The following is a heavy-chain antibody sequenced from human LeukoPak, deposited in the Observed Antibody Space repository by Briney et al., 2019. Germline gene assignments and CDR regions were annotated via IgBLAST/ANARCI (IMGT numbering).Heavy chain of an antibody. D-gene: IGHD6-19*01. J-gene: IGHJ4*02. CDR2: IDQHGRDK. Sequence: GGSLRLSCAASASTFSGNWMHWVREALGKGLEWVASIDQHGRDKYFLDSVKGRFTISRDNSKSSLYLQMNSLRAEDTAVYYCVRGSGWFFGFWGQGSLVTVSS. CDR3: VRGSGWFFGF. V-gene: IGHV3-7*01. CDR1: ASTFSGNW.